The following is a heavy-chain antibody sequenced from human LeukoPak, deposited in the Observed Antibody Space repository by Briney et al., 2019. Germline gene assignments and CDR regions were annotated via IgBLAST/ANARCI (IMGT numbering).Heavy chain of an antibody. Sequence: SETLSLTCPVSGGSISSYYWSWIRQPPGKGLEWIGFIYYSGSTNYNPSLKSRVTISVDTSKNQFSLKLSSVTAADTAVYYCARGRDGGSGSYRRPFDYWGQGTLVTVSS. CDR1: GGSISSYY. CDR2: IYYSGST. CDR3: ARGRDGGSGSYRRPFDY. D-gene: IGHD3-10*01. J-gene: IGHJ4*02. V-gene: IGHV4-59*01.